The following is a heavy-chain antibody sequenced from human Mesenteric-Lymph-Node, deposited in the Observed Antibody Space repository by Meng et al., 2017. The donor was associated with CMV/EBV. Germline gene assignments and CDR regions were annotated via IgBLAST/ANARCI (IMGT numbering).Heavy chain of an antibody. J-gene: IGHJ4*02. CDR3: ANLGRTIRDY. D-gene: IGHD4/OR15-4a*01. Sequence: GGSLRLSCAASGFTFSSHALSWVRQAPGKGLEWVSSISTSGGDTYHADSVKGRFTISRDNSKKTLYLQMNSLRAEDTDVYYCANLGRTIRDYWGQGTLVTVSS. CDR2: ISTSGGDT. V-gene: IGHV3-23*01. CDR1: GFTFSSHA.